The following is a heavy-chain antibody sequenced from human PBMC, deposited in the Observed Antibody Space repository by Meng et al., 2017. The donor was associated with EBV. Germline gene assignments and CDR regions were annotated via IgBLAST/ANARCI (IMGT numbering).Heavy chain of an antibody. Sequence: QAQLQESGPGWGKPPAPLSLTCTAPGASVSGGTFHWSWIRQPPGKELQWIGYIYDGGTTIYNPSLKSRVTIFLDTSRNQFSLGLRSVTTADTAVYYCAKSSSSTPGVVDSWGQGTLVTVSS. CDR3: AKSSSSTPGVVDS. CDR2: IYDGGTT. CDR1: GASVSGGTFH. D-gene: IGHD2-2*01. V-gene: IGHV4-61*01. J-gene: IGHJ4*02.